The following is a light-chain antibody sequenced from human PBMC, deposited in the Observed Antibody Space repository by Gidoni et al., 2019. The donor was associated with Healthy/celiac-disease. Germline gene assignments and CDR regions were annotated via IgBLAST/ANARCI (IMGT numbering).Light chain of an antibody. V-gene: IGLV2-8*01. CDR2: EVH. J-gene: IGLJ1*01. CDR1: SSDVGGYKY. CDR3: SSYAGSKREV. Sequence: QSALTQPPSASGFPGQSVTISCTGTSSDVGGYKYVSWYQPYPGQTPTLIIYEVHQRPSGVPARFSGSKSGNTASLTVSGLQAEDEADYYCSSYAGSKREVFGTGTKITVL.